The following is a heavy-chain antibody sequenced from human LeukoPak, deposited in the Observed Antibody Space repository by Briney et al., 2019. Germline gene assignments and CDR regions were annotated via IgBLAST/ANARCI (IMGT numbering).Heavy chain of an antibody. CDR3: ARNDYCGLGNWFDP. CDR2: INPNSGGT. Sequence: ASVKVSCKASGYTFTGYYMHWVRQAPGQGLEWMGWINPNSGGTNYAQKFQGRVTMTRDTSISTAYMELSRLRSDDTAVYYCARNDYCGLGNWFDPWGQGTLVTVSS. CDR1: GYTFTGYY. J-gene: IGHJ5*02. V-gene: IGHV1-2*02. D-gene: IGHD3-10*01.